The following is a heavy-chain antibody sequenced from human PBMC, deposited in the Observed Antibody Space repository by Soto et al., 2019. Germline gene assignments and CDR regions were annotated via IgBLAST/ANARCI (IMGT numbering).Heavy chain of an antibody. Sequence: QVQLVQSGAEVKKPGSSVKVSCKVSGGTFSNYAIDWVRLAPGHGLEWMGGIVPIFGTTYYTQKFQGRATIIADDSKTTACLEMSSPRSEATATYYRARVEAVAGLYNYHGLDVWGQGTAVTVSS. CDR2: IVPIFGTT. V-gene: IGHV1-69*12. CDR1: GGTFSNYA. CDR3: ARVEAVAGLYNYHGLDV. D-gene: IGHD6-19*01. J-gene: IGHJ6*02.